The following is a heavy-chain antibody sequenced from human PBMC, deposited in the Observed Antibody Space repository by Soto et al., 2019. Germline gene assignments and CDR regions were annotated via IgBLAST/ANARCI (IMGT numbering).Heavy chain of an antibody. Sequence: PGGSLRLSCAASGFTFSSYSMNWVRQAPGKGLEWVSSISSSSSYIYYADSVKGRFTISRDNAKNSLYLQMNSLRAEDTAVYYCARYTIFGVVIAFDYWGQGTLVTVSS. CDR1: GFTFSSYS. V-gene: IGHV3-21*01. D-gene: IGHD3-3*01. CDR2: ISSSSSYI. J-gene: IGHJ4*02. CDR3: ARYTIFGVVIAFDY.